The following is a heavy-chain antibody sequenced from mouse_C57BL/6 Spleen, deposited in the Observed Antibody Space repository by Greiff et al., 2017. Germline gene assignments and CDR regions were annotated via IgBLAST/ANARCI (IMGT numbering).Heavy chain of an antibody. V-gene: IGHV1-42*01. Sequence: VQLQQSGPELVKPGASVKISCKASGYSFTGYYMNWVKQSPEKSLEWIGEINPSTGGTTYNQKFKAKATLTVAQSSSTAYMQLKSLTSEDSAVYYCARRCYGYDVAWFAYWGQGTLVTVSA. CDR3: ARRCYGYDVAWFAY. CDR2: INPSTGGT. J-gene: IGHJ3*01. CDR1: GYSFTGYY. D-gene: IGHD2-2*01.